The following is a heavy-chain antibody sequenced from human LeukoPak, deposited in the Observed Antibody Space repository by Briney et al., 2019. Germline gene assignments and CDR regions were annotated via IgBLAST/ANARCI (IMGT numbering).Heavy chain of an antibody. D-gene: IGHD6-13*01. Sequence: GGSLRLSCAASGFTFSSYAMSWVRQAPGKGLEWVSAISGSGGSTYYADSVKGRFTISRDNSKNTLYLQTNSLRAEDTAVYYCAKDSPGIAAAGPPYYYYGMDVWGQGTTVTVSS. CDR1: GFTFSSYA. CDR3: AKDSPGIAAAGPPYYYYGMDV. CDR2: ISGSGGST. V-gene: IGHV3-23*01. J-gene: IGHJ6*02.